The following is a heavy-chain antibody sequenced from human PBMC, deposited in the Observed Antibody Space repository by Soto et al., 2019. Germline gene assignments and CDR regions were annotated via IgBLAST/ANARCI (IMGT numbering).Heavy chain of an antibody. J-gene: IGHJ5*02. V-gene: IGHV1-69*13. CDR1: GGTFSSYA. CDR3: ARGSYYDSSGYYSSVDT. CDR2: IIPIFGAA. Sequence: VASVKVSCKASGGTFSSYAISWVRQAPGQGLEWMGGIIPIFGAANYAQKFQGRVTITADESTSTAYMELSSLRSEDTAVYYCARGSYYDSSGYYSSVDTGGQRNLVTVS. D-gene: IGHD3-22*01.